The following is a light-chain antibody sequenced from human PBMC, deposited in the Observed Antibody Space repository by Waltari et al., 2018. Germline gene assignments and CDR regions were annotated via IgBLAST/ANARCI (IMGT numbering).Light chain of an antibody. J-gene: IGKJ2*01. V-gene: IGKV1-9*01. CDR3: QHLNSYPVT. CDR1: QGISSY. CDR2: TAS. Sequence: DIQLTQSPSFLSASVGDRVTITCRASQGISSYLAWYQQKPGKAPKLLIYTASTLQSGVPSRFSGSGSGTEFTLTISSLQPKDFATYYCQHLNSYPVTFGQGTKLEIK.